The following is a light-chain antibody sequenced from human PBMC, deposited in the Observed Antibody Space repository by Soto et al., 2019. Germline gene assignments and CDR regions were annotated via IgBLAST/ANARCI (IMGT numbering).Light chain of an antibody. Sequence: DIQMTQSPSSLSASVGDRVTITCRASQSISNYLNWYQQQPGKAPKLLIYAASSLQSGVPSRFSGSGSGTDFTLTISRLQPEDFAIYFCQQTYSWYTFGQGTNLEI. J-gene: IGKJ2*01. CDR2: AAS. CDR1: QSISNY. CDR3: QQTYSWYT. V-gene: IGKV1-39*01.